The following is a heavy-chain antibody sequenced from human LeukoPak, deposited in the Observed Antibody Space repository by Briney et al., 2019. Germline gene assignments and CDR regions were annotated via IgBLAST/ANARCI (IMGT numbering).Heavy chain of an antibody. CDR1: GFPFNAYW. V-gene: IGHV3-49*04. CDR2: IRSKAYGGTT. J-gene: IGHJ4*02. D-gene: IGHD2-21*02. Sequence: GGSLRLSCAASGFPFNAYWMTWVRQAPGKGLEWVGFIRSKAYGGTTKYAASVKGRFTISRDDSKSIAYLQMNGLKTEDTAVYYCTTTPCGGDCYYVDYWGQGTLVTVSS. CDR3: TTTPCGGDCYYVDY.